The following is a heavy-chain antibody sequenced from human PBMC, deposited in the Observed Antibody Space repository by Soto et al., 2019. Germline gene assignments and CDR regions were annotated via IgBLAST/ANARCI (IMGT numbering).Heavy chain of an antibody. CDR1: GFSLSTSGVC. CDR3: ARIPSPGFYYYMDV. CDR2: IGWDDDK. V-gene: IGHV2-70*01. D-gene: IGHD2-15*01. J-gene: IGHJ6*03. Sequence: PTLVNPTQTLTLTCTFSGFSLSTSGVCVSWIRQPPGKALEWLAHIGWDDDKYYITSLKTRLTISKDTSKNQVVLTMTNMDPVDTATYYCARIPSPGFYYYMDVWGKGTTVTVSS.